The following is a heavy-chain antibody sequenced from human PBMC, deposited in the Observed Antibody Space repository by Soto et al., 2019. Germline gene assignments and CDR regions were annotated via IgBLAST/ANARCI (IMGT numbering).Heavy chain of an antibody. J-gene: IGHJ5*02. V-gene: IGHV3-30-3*01. D-gene: IGHD4-17*01. CDR1: GFTFSSYA. Sequence: TGGSLRLSCAASGFTFSSYAMDWVRQAPGKGLEWVAVISYDGSNKYYADSVKGRFTISRDNSKNTLYLQMNSLRAEDTAVYYCARDLAVTTYWFDPWGQGTLVTVSS. CDR3: ARDLAVTTYWFDP. CDR2: ISYDGSNK.